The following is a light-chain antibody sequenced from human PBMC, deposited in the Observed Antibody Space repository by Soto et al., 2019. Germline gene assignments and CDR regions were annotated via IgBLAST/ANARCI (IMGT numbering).Light chain of an antibody. J-gene: IGKJ5*01. V-gene: IGKV3-11*01. CDR3: QQSNIWPPVT. CDR1: QSISSN. CDR2: GAF. Sequence: EIVMTHSPATLSVSPGERATLSCRASQSISSNLVWYQQKPGQAPRLVIYGAFNRATGIPARFSGSGSGTDFTLTISSLEPEDFAVYYCQQSNIWPPVTCGQGTRREIK.